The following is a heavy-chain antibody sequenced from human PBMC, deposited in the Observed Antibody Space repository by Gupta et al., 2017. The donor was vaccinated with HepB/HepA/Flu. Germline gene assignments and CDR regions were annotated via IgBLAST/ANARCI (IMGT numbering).Heavy chain of an antibody. D-gene: IGHD1-26*01. CDR1: VASISSYY. J-gene: IGHJ6*03. CDR2: IYTSGST. CDR3: ARDRKDSGSYYYYYYYMDV. Sequence: QVQLQESGPGLVKPSETLSLTCTVSVASISSYYWRWFCPPAGKGLEWIGRIYTSGSTNYNPSLKSRVTMSVDTSKNQFSLKLSSVTAADTAVYYCARDRKDSGSYYYYYYYMDVWGKGTTVTVSS. V-gene: IGHV4-4*07.